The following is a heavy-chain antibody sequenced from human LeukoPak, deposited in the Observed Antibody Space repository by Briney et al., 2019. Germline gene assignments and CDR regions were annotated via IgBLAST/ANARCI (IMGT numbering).Heavy chain of an antibody. CDR2: ISGSGGST. J-gene: IGHJ4*02. Sequence: GGSLRLSCAASGFTFSTYAMSWVRQPPGKGLEWVSAISGSGGSTYYADSVKGRFTISRDNSKNTLYLQTNSLRAEDTSIYFCAKALEQETVIALDSWGQGTLVTVSS. CDR1: GFTFSTYA. V-gene: IGHV3-23*01. CDR3: AKALEQETVIALDS. D-gene: IGHD6-13*01.